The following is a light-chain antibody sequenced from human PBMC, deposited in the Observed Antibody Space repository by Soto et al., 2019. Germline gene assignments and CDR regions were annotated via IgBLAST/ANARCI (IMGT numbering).Light chain of an antibody. Sequence: SNVNQPAYLSRSPVQSSTISYNETSRDGGGYNYVSWYQQHPGKAPKLMIYGVSNRPSGVSNRFSGSKSGNTASLTISGLQAEDEADYYCSSYTSSSTLSDVFGTGTKVTVL. CDR3: SSYTSSSTLSDV. CDR2: GVS. J-gene: IGLJ1*01. CDR1: SRDGGGYNY. V-gene: IGLV2-14*01.